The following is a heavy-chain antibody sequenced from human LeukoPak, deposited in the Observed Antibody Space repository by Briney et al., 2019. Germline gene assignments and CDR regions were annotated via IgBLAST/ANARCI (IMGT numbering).Heavy chain of an antibody. CDR1: GFTFSTYN. CDR2: TSSSSDTI. CDR3: ARPYCSSTSCPTFDD. Sequence: PGGSLRLSCLVSGFTFSTYNTNWVRQAPGKGLEWVSYTSSSSDTIFYADSVKGRFTISRDNAKNSLYLQMNSLRAEDTAVYYCARPYCSSTSCPTFDDWGQGTLVTVSS. D-gene: IGHD2-2*01. J-gene: IGHJ4*02. V-gene: IGHV3-48*01.